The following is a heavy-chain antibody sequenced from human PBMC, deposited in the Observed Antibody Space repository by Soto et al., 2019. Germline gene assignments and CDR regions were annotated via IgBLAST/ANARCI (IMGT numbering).Heavy chain of an antibody. V-gene: IGHV3-23*01. D-gene: IGHD3-10*01. CDR1: GFTFSSYA. CDR2: ISGSGGST. Sequence: PGGSLRLSCAASGFTFSSYAMSWVRQAPGKGLEWVSAISGSGGSTYYADSVKGRFTISRDNSKNTLYLQMNSLRAEDTAVYYCAKDLLGAVPEAQSYMDVWGKGTTVTVSS. J-gene: IGHJ6*03. CDR3: AKDLLGAVPEAQSYMDV.